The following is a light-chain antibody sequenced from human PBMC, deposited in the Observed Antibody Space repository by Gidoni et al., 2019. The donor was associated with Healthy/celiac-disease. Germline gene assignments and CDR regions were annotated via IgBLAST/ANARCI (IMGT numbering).Light chain of an antibody. CDR2: GAS. CDR1: QSVSSN. CDR3: QQYNNWPPWT. Sequence: EIVMTQSPATLSVSPGERATLSCRASQSVSSNLAWYQQKPGQAPRLLSDGASTRATGIPARFSGSGSGTEFTLTISSLQSEDCAVYYCQQYNNWPPWTFGQGTKVEIK. J-gene: IGKJ1*01. V-gene: IGKV3-15*01.